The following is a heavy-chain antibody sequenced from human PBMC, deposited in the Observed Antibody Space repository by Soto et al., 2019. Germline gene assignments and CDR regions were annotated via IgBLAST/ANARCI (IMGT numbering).Heavy chain of an antibody. J-gene: IGHJ4*02. V-gene: IGHV3-30*04. CDR1: EFTFNRHA. Sequence: QVQLVESGGGVVQPGRSLRLSCAASEFTFNRHAMHWVRQAPGKGLEWVAVISHDGRIKYYADSVKGRFTISRDNSMNTLDLQMNSLRAEDTAIYFCARVSRHVYATLHGPFDYWGQGTLVTVSS. CDR3: ARVSRHVYATLHGPFDY. CDR2: ISHDGRIK. D-gene: IGHD2-8*01.